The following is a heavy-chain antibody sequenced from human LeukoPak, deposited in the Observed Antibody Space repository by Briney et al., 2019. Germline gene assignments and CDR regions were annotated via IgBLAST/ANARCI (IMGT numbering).Heavy chain of an antibody. CDR1: GGSISCSSYY. D-gene: IGHD1-26*01. V-gene: IGHV4-39*01. Sequence: LETLSLTCTVSGGSISCSSYYWGWIRQPPGKGLEWIGSIYYSGSTYYNPSLKSRVTISVDTSKNQFSLKLSSVTAADTAVYYCARHSGQKYISQTWGQGTLVTVSS. J-gene: IGHJ5*02. CDR2: IYYSGST. CDR3: ARHSGQKYISQT.